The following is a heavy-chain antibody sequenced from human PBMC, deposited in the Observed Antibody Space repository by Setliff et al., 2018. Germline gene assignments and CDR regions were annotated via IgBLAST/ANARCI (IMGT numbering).Heavy chain of an antibody. CDR3: ARVSQLVVLSNWNFFYYMDV. CDR2: IKQDGSEK. D-gene: IGHD6-6*01. V-gene: IGHV3-7*03. CDR1: GFTFSRYW. Sequence: GGSLRLSCAASGFTFSRYWMSWVRQAPGKGLEWVANIKQDGSEKYYVDSVKGRFTISRDNAKNSLYLQMNSLRAEDTAVYYCARVSQLVVLSNWNFFYYMDVWGKGTTVTVSS. J-gene: IGHJ6*03.